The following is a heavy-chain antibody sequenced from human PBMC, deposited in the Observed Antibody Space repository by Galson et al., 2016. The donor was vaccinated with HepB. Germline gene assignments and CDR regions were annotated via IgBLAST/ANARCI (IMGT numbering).Heavy chain of an antibody. V-gene: IGHV3-33*06. CDR1: GFSFNSHG. D-gene: IGHD6-19*01. CDR2: IWHDGSNK. J-gene: IGHJ6*02. Sequence: SLRLSCAASGFSFNSHGMHWVRQAPDEGLEWVAFIWHDGSNKYYADSVKGRFTISRDNSKNTLYLQMNSLRAEDTAVYHCAKDPSSGWYKYYHGMDVWGQGTTVTVSS. CDR3: AKDPSSGWYKYYHGMDV.